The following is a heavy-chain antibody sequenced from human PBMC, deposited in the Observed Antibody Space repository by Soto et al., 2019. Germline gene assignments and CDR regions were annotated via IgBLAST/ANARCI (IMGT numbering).Heavy chain of an antibody. CDR3: ARSGSSAYKDYYYYYMDV. Sequence: QVQLVQSGAEVKKPGSSVKVSCKASGGTFSSYTISWVRQAPGQGLEWMGRIIPILSIANYAQKFQGRVTITADKSTSTAYMELSSLRSEDTAVYYCARSGSSAYKDYYYYYMDVWGKGTTVTVSS. D-gene: IGHD6-6*01. CDR1: GGTFSSYT. J-gene: IGHJ6*03. CDR2: IIPILSIA. V-gene: IGHV1-69*02.